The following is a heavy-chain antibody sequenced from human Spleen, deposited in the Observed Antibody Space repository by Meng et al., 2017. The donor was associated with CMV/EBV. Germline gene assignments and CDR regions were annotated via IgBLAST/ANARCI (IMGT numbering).Heavy chain of an antibody. Sequence: QVQLQESGPGLVKPSXXXXXXCXVSGGSISSGDYYWSWIRQPPGKGLEWIGYIYYSGSTYYNPSLKSRVTISVDTSKNQFSLKLSSVTAADTAVYYCAREAYGSGSLNWFDPWGQGTLVTVSS. D-gene: IGHD3-10*01. V-gene: IGHV4-30-4*08. CDR3: AREAYGSGSLNWFDP. CDR1: GGSISSGDYY. CDR2: IYYSGST. J-gene: IGHJ5*02.